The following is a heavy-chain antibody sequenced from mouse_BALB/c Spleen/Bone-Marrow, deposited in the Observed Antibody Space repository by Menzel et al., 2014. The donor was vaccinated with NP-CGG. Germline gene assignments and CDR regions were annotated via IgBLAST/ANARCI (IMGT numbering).Heavy chain of an antibody. J-gene: IGHJ2*01. CDR2: IYPGSGNT. CDR3: TRRRSLDY. Sequence: QVQLKQSGTELVRPGTSVKISCKASGYAFTNYWLGWVKQRPGHGLEWIGDIYPGSGNTYYNEKFKGKVTLTADKSPSTAYMQLSGLTSEDSAVYFCTRRRSLDYWGQGTTLTVSS. CDR1: GYAFTNYW. V-gene: IGHV1-63*01.